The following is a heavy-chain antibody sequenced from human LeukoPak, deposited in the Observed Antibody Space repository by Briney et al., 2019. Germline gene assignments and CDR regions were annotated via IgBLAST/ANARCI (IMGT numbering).Heavy chain of an antibody. CDR1: GYTFTSYA. Sequence: GASVKVSCKASGYTFTSYAMYWVRQAPGQGLEWMGWINTNTGNPTYAQGFTGRFVFSLDTSVSTAYLQISSLKAEDTAVYYCARGRPFYYYYYGMDVWGQGTTVTVSS. V-gene: IGHV7-4-1*02. J-gene: IGHJ6*02. CDR3: ARGRPFYYYYYGMDV. D-gene: IGHD6-6*01. CDR2: INTNTGNP.